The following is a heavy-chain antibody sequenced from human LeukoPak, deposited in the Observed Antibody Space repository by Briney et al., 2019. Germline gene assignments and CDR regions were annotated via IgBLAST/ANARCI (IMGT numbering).Heavy chain of an antibody. Sequence: QPGGSLRLSCAASGFTFDDYAMHWVRHAPGKGLEWVSLISGDGGSTYYADSVKGRFTISRDNSKNSLYLQMNSLRTEDTALYYCAKVSMPIVVVISKSYYFDYWGQGTLATVSS. V-gene: IGHV3-43*02. CDR2: ISGDGGST. D-gene: IGHD3-22*01. CDR3: AKVSMPIVVVISKSYYFDY. J-gene: IGHJ4*02. CDR1: GFTFDDYA.